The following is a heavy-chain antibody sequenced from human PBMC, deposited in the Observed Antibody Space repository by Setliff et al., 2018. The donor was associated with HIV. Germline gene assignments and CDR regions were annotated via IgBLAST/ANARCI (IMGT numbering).Heavy chain of an antibody. J-gene: IGHJ4*02. CDR3: ARGGLGVVGAIDY. D-gene: IGHD2-15*01. CDR2: IIHSGGT. Sequence: SETLSLTCAVYGGSFSGYYWTWIRQPPGRGLEWIGEIIHSGGTNYNRSHKSRVTISVDTSKNQFSLNLSSVTAADTAVYYCARGGLGVVGAIDYWSQGTLVTVSS. V-gene: IGHV4-34*01. CDR1: GGSFSGYY.